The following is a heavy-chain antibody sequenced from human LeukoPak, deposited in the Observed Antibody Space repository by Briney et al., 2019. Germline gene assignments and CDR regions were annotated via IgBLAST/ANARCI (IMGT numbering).Heavy chain of an antibody. CDR1: GFIFNDYY. Sequence: GGSLRLSCAASGFIFNDYYMSWIRQAPGKGLEWVSYISSSGSTIYYADSVKGRFTISRDNAKNSLYLQMNSLRAEDTAVYYCARGRCTNCFTDYWGQGTLVTVSS. CDR3: ARGRCTNCFTDY. D-gene: IGHD2-2*01. CDR2: ISSSGSTI. J-gene: IGHJ4*02. V-gene: IGHV3-11*01.